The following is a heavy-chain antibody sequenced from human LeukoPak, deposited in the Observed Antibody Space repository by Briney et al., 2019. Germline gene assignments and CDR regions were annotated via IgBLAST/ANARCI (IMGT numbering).Heavy chain of an antibody. Sequence: GGSLRLSCAASGFTFSSYAMSWVRQAPGKGLEWVSYISSSSSTIYYADSVKGRFTISRDNAKNSLYLQMNSLRAEDTAVYYCARANDYGDYVYQFWGQGTLVTVSS. D-gene: IGHD4-17*01. CDR2: ISSSSSTI. V-gene: IGHV3-48*01. CDR3: ARANDYGDYVYQF. CDR1: GFTFSSYA. J-gene: IGHJ4*02.